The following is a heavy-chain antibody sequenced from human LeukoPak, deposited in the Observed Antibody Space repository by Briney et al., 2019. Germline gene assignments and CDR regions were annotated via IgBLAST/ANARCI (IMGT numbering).Heavy chain of an antibody. CDR2: IYYSGST. D-gene: IGHD5-18*01. J-gene: IGHJ4*02. CDR3: ARADSYGVYFDY. CDR1: GGSISSSSYY. Sequence: SETLSLTCTVSGGSISSSSYYWGWLRQPPGKGLEWIGSIYYSGSTYYNPSLKSRVTISVDTSKNQFSLKLSSVIAADTAVYYCARADSYGVYFDYWGQGTLVTVSS. V-gene: IGHV4-39*07.